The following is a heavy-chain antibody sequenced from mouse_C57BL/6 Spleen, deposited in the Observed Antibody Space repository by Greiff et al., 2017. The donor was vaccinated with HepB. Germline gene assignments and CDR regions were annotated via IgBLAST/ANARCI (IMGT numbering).Heavy chain of an antibody. J-gene: IGHJ3*01. Sequence: EVKVVESGGGLVQSGRSLRLSCATSGFTFSDFYMEWVRQAPGKGLEWIAASRNKANDYTTEYSASVKGRFIVSRDTSQSILYLQMNALRAEDTAIYYCARDAGTTFFAYWGQGTLVTVSA. CDR3: ARDAGTTFFAY. D-gene: IGHD4-1*01. V-gene: IGHV7-1*01. CDR1: GFTFSDFY. CDR2: SRNKANDYTT.